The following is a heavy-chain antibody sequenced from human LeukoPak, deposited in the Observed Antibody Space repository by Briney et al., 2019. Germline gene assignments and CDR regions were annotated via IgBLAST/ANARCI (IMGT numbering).Heavy chain of an antibody. D-gene: IGHD5/OR15-5a*01. Sequence: ASVKVSCKASGYTFSNYYIHWVRQAPGQGLEWMGIINPSAGTTSYAQEFQGRASMTWDTSTSTVYMELSSLRSEDTAVYYCARDRTIGSTNYFDYWGQGTLVTVSS. CDR1: GYTFSNYY. CDR3: ARDRTIGSTNYFDY. CDR2: INPSAGTT. J-gene: IGHJ4*02. V-gene: IGHV1-46*01.